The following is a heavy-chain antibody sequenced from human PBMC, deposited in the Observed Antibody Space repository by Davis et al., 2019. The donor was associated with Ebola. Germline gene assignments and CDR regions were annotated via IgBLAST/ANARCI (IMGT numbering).Heavy chain of an antibody. CDR3: AKDPGYTLPGRGMDV. CDR2: ISGIGGST. CDR1: APTFTSYA. J-gene: IGHJ6*02. Sequence: GRSLRPSCPPSAPTFTSYAMSWDRQAPGKGLEWVSAISGIGGSTYYTDSVKGRLTTSRDNSKNTLYLQMNSLRPEDTSVYYCAKDPGYTLPGRGMDVWGQGTTVTVSS. D-gene: IGHD6-13*01. V-gene: IGHV3-23*01.